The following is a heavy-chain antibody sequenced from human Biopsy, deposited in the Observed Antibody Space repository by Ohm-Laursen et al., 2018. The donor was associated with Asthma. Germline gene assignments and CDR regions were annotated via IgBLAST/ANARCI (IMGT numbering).Heavy chain of an antibody. CDR1: GGTFNTYV. Sequence: SSVKVSCKSLGGTFNTYVIGWVRQAPGQGLEWMGGINPVFGTTTYPQKFQDGVTITADDSTSTVYMELSSLRSEDTAVYYCARKAGSCISRTCYSLDFWGQGTLVTVSS. CDR2: INPVFGTT. J-gene: IGHJ4*02. V-gene: IGHV1-69*01. D-gene: IGHD2-2*01. CDR3: ARKAGSCISRTCYSLDF.